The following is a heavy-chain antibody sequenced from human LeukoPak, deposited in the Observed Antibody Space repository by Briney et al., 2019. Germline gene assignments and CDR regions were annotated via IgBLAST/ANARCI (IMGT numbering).Heavy chain of an antibody. CDR2: ISYDGSNK. J-gene: IGHJ4*02. CDR3: AKEASGWYVGSYFDY. Sequence: GGSLRLSCAASGFTFSSYWMSWVRQAPGKGLEWVAVISYDGSNKYYADSVKGRFTISRDNSKNTLYLQMNSLRAEDTAVYYCAKEASGWYVGSYFDYWGQGTLVTVSS. D-gene: IGHD6-19*01. CDR1: GFTFSSYW. V-gene: IGHV3-30*18.